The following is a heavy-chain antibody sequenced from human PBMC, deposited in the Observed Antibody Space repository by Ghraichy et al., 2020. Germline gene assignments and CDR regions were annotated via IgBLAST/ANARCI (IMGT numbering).Heavy chain of an antibody. CDR1: GGYFSGYY. D-gene: IGHD2-15*01. V-gene: IGHV4-34*01. CDR3: ARGRLACIDY. CDR2: INHSGST. Sequence: SETLSLTCAVYGGYFSGYYWSWIRQPPGKGLEWIGEINHSGSTNYNPSLKRRVTISVDTSKHPFSLNLRSVTAADTAVYYCARGRLACIDYWGQVTLVTVSS. J-gene: IGHJ4*02.